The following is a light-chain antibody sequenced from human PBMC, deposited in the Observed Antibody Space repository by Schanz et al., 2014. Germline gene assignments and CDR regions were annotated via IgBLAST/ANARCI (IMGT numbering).Light chain of an antibody. CDR2: GAS. V-gene: IGKV1-39*01. Sequence: DIQMTQSPSSLSASVGDRVTITCRASQSISSYLNWYQQKPGRAPKLLIFGASSLQSGVPSRFSGSGSGTDFTLTIKNLQPEDFATYYCQQSYTTPFTFGPGTKLDI. J-gene: IGKJ3*01. CDR3: QQSYTTPFT. CDR1: QSISSY.